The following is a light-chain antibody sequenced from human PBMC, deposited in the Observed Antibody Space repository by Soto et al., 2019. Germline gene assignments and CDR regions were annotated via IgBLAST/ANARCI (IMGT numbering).Light chain of an antibody. CDR1: QSVTSNY. V-gene: IGKV3-20*01. CDR2: AAN. CDR3: QQYAGAPWT. Sequence: EIVVTQSTGTLSVSPGERAALSCKASQSVTSNYLAWYQQRPGQAPRLLIYAANRRATGSPDRLTGSGSGTDFNLTISSLEPEDSALYYCQQYAGAPWTFGQGTRVEIK. J-gene: IGKJ1*01.